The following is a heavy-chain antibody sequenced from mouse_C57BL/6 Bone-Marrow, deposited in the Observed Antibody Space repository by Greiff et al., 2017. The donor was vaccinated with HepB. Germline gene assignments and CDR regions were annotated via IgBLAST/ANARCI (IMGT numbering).Heavy chain of an antibody. V-gene: IGHV1-15*01. CDR2: IDPETGGT. J-gene: IGHJ1*03. CDR1: GYTFTDYE. CDR3: TRDYYGSSYEDGYFDV. D-gene: IGHD1-1*01. Sequence: VQLQQSGAELVRPGASVTLSCKASGYTFTDYEMHWVKQTPVHGLEWIGAIDPETGGTAYNQKFKGKAILTADKSSSTAYMELRSLTSEDSAVYYCTRDYYGSSYEDGYFDVWGTGTTATVSS.